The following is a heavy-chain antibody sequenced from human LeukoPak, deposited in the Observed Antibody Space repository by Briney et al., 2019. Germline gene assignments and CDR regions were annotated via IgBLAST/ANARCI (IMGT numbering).Heavy chain of an antibody. D-gene: IGHD1-26*01. CDR3: ATGATGYANWFDP. CDR1: GGSFSGYY. Sequence: SETLSLTCAVYGGSFSGYYWSWIRQPPGKGLGWIGEINHSGSTNYNPSLKSRVTISVDTSKNQFSLKLSSVTAADTAVYYCATGATGYANWFDPWGQGTLVTVSS. J-gene: IGHJ5*02. CDR2: INHSGST. V-gene: IGHV4-34*01.